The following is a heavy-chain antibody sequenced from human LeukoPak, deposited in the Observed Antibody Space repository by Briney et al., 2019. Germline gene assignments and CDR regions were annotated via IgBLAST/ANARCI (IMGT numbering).Heavy chain of an antibody. J-gene: IGHJ5*02. CDR3: AREREKGWFDP. CDR2: ISAYDGNT. CDR1: GYTFTSYG. D-gene: IGHD5-24*01. V-gene: IGHV1-18*01. Sequence: ASVKVSCKASGYTFTSYGSSWVRQAPGQGLEWMGWISAYDGNTNYAQKLQGRVTMTTDTSTSTAYMELRSLRSDDTAVYYCAREREKGWFDPWGQGTLVTVSS.